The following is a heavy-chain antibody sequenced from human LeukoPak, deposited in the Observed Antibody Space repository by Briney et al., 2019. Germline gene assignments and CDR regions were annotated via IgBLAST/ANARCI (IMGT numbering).Heavy chain of an antibody. J-gene: IGHJ4*02. CDR2: INHSGST. D-gene: IGHD4-17*01. CDR1: GGSFSGYY. V-gene: IGHV4-34*01. Sequence: SETLSLTCAVYGGSFSGYYWSWIRQPPGKGLEWIGEINHSGSTNYNPSLKSRVTISVDTSKNQFSLKLSSVTAAGTAVYYCARLRTTVTNLPNWGQGTLVTVSS. CDR3: ARLRTTVTNLPN.